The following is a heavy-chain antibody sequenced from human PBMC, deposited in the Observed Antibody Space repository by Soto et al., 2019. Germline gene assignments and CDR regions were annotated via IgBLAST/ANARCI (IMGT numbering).Heavy chain of an antibody. D-gene: IGHD3-3*01. CDR3: AREGQMPQHFGMDV. Sequence: PSETLSLTCTVSGGSIIPYFWSWIRQPPGKGLEWIGYIYYNGNTNYNSSLRSRVTMSVDTSKSQFSLKLSSVTAADTAFYYCAREGQMPQHFGMDVWGQGIQVTVSS. V-gene: IGHV4-59*01. J-gene: IGHJ6*02. CDR1: GGSIIPYF. CDR2: IYYNGNT.